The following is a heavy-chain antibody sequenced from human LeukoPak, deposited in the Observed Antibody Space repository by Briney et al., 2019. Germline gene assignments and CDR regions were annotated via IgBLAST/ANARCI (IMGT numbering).Heavy chain of an antibody. J-gene: IGHJ4*02. CDR3: ASGFPRPTRGFYFDY. Sequence: ASVKVSCKVSGYTFTDYYMHWVQQAPGKGLEWMGLVDPEDGETIYAEKFQGRVTITTDESTSTAYMELSSLRSEDTAVYYCASGFPRPTRGFYFDYWGQGTLVTVSS. CDR2: VDPEDGET. D-gene: IGHD2-15*01. V-gene: IGHV1-69-2*01. CDR1: GYTFTDYY.